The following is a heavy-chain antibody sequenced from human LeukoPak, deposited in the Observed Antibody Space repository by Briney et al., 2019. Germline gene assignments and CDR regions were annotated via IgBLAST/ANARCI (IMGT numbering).Heavy chain of an antibody. CDR2: ISYDGKDK. D-gene: IGHD1-26*01. V-gene: IGHV3-30*18. Sequence: GGSLRLSCAASGFTFSSYSMNWVRQTPGKGLEWVAVISYDGKDKKFADSVKGRLTISRDNSMNMLYLQMNSLRPEDTAVYYCAKDRDLGGSSYYFDYWGQGTLVTVSS. CDR3: AKDRDLGGSSYYFDY. CDR1: GFTFSSYS. J-gene: IGHJ4*02.